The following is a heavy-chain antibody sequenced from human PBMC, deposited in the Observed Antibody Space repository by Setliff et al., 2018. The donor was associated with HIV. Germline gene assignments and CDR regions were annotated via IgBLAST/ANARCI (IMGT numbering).Heavy chain of an antibody. J-gene: IGHJ6*03. Sequence: GESLKISCKGSGYSFTSYWISWVRQMPGKGLEWMGRIDPSDSYTNYSPSFQGHVTISADKSISTAYLQWSSLKASDTAMYYCARRAYYYCSMDYYMDVWGKGTTVTVSS. CDR3: ARRAYYYCSMDYYMDV. CDR1: GYSFTSYW. D-gene: IGHD3-10*01. CDR2: IDPSDSYT. V-gene: IGHV5-10-1*01.